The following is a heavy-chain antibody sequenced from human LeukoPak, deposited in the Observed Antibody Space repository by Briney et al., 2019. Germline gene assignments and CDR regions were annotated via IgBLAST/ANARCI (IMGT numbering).Heavy chain of an antibody. CDR3: AKKGQADDNGKPD. CDR2: ISYDGSNK. D-gene: IGHD1-1*01. Sequence: GGSLRLSCAASGFTFSSYAMHWVRQAPGKGLEWVAVISYDGSNKYYADSVKGRFTISRDNSKNTLYLQMNNLRADDTAVYYCAKKGQADDNGKPDWGQGTLVTVSS. J-gene: IGHJ4*02. V-gene: IGHV3-30-3*02. CDR1: GFTFSSYA.